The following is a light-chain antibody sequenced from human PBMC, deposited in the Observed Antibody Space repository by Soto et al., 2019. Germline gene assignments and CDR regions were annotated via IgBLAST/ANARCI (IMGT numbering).Light chain of an antibody. CDR2: EVS. CDR3: SSYAGSNIHYV. Sequence: QSVLTQPPSASGSPGQSVTISCTGTSSDVGGYNYVSWYQHHPGKAPKLIIYEVSKRPSGVPDRFSGSKSGNTAPLTVSGLQAEDEGDYFCSSYAGSNIHYVFGTGTKVTVL. J-gene: IGLJ1*01. CDR1: SSDVGGYNY. V-gene: IGLV2-8*01.